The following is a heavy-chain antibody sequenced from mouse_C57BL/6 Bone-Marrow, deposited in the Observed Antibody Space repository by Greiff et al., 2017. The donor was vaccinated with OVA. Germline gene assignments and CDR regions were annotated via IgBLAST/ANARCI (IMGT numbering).Heavy chain of an antibody. J-gene: IGHJ3*01. CDR1: GFTFSSYG. CDR2: LSSGGSYS. CDR3: ARPMAPARGVAY. Sequence: EVKLMESGGDLVKPGGSLKLSCAASGFTFSSYGMSWVRQTPDKRLAWVATLSSGGSYSSSPDSVRGRFTISRDNAKNTLYLQMSSLKSEDTAMYYCARPMAPARGVAYWGQGTLVTVSA. V-gene: IGHV5-6*01.